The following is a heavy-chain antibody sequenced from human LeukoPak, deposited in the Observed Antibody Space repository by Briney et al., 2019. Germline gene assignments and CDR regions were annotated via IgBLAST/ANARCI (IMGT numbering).Heavy chain of an antibody. V-gene: IGHV4-59*01. J-gene: IGHJ6*02. CDR1: GGSISCYY. Sequence: SETLSLTCTVSGGSISCYYWSWIRQPPGKGLEWIGYIYYSGSTNYNPSLKSRVTISVDTSKNQFSLKLSSVTAADTAVYYCARGSHYDFWSGYYVNYYYYYGMDVWGQGTTVTVSS. CDR2: IYYSGST. D-gene: IGHD3-3*01. CDR3: ARGSHYDFWSGYYVNYYYYYGMDV.